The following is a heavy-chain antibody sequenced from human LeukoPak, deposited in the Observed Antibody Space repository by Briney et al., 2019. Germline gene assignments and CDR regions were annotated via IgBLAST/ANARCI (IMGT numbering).Heavy chain of an antibody. J-gene: IGHJ6*02. CDR2: IYYSGGT. CDR1: GGSISSYY. Sequence: SETLSLTCTVSGGSISSYYWSWIRQPPGKGLEWIGYIYYSGGTNYNPSLKSRVTISVDTSKNQFSLKLSSVTAADTAVYYCARDAGIAVAGTYYYYGMDVWGQGTTVTVSS. D-gene: IGHD6-19*01. CDR3: ARDAGIAVAGTYYYYGMDV. V-gene: IGHV4-59*01.